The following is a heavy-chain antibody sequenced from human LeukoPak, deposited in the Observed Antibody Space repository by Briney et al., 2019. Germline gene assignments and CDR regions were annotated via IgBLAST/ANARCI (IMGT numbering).Heavy chain of an antibody. CDR2: ISGHNDNA. Sequence: ASVKVSCKASGYTFSTYGVSWVRQAPGQGLEWLGWISGHNDNANYVQEFQDRVTMTTDTSTTTAYMELRSLTSDDTAVYFCARYLGHSSGSKRGFDYWGQGTLVTVSS. J-gene: IGHJ4*02. D-gene: IGHD6-19*01. V-gene: IGHV1-18*01. CDR3: ARYLGHSSGSKRGFDY. CDR1: GYTFSTYG.